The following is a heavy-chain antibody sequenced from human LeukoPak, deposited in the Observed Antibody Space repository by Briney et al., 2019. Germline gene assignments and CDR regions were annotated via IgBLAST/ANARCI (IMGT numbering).Heavy chain of an antibody. CDR3: ARDSGRYDFWSGYRPLYYFDY. CDR1: GYTFTSYY. D-gene: IGHD3-3*01. J-gene: IGHJ4*02. V-gene: IGHV1-46*01. CDR2: INPSGGST. Sequence: ASVKVSCKASGYTFTSYYMHWVRQAPGQGLEWMGIINPSGGSTSYTQKFQGRVTMTGDTSTSTAYMELSNLRSEDTAVYYCARDSGRYDFWSGYRPLYYFDYWGQGTLVTVSS.